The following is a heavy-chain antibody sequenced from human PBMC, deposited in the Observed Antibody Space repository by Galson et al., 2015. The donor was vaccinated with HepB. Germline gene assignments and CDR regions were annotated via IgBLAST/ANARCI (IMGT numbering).Heavy chain of an antibody. D-gene: IGHD2-15*01. CDR2: ISSSGLST. J-gene: IGHJ4*02. V-gene: IGHV3-23*01. Sequence: SLRLSCAASGFTFSSYAMSWVRQAPGKGLEWVSAISSSGLSTYYADSVKGRFTISRDNSKNTLYLQMNSLRAEDTAVYYCAKDTGGRRYCSGGSCYLDYWGQGTLVTVSS. CDR1: GFTFSSYA. CDR3: AKDTGGRRYCSGGSCYLDY.